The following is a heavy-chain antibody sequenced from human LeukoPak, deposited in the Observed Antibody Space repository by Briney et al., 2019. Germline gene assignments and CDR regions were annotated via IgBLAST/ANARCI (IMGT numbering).Heavy chain of an antibody. V-gene: IGHV4-59*08. CDR2: IYYTGST. J-gene: IGHJ4*02. Sequence: SETLSLTCTVSGGSISSYHWSWTRQPPGKGLEWIGYIYYTGSTNYNPSLKSRVTISVDTSKNQFSLKLSSMTAADTAIYYCARHYCNGGNCYSSDCWGQGTLVTVSS. D-gene: IGHD2-15*01. CDR1: GGSISSYH. CDR3: ARHYCNGGNCYSSDC.